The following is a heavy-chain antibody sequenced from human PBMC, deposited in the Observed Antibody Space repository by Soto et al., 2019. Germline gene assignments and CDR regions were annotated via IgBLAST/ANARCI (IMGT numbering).Heavy chain of an antibody. CDR3: ASGNYYNGMDV. CDR1: GFAFSNFW. CDR2: IKKDGSEQ. Sequence: GGSLRLSCAASGFAFSNFWMTWVRQAPGKGLEWVANIKKDGSEQYYVDSVKGRFTVSRDNAKNSVDLQMNSLRPEDTAVYYCASGNYYNGMDVWGQGTTVTVSS. J-gene: IGHJ6*02. D-gene: IGHD3-10*01. V-gene: IGHV3-7*01.